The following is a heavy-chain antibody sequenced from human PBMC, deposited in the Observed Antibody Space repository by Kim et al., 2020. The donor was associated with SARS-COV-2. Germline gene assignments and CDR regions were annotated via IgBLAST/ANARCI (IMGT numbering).Heavy chain of an antibody. CDR2: IKSKTDGGTT. Sequence: GGSLRLSCAASGFTFNNAWMSWVRQAPGKGLEWVGRIKSKTDGGTTDYAAPVKGRFTISRDDSKNTLYLQMNSLKTEDTAVYYCTTDIWDIVATMSDYWGQGTLVTVSS. D-gene: IGHD5-12*01. J-gene: IGHJ4*02. CDR3: TTDIWDIVATMSDY. V-gene: IGHV3-15*01. CDR1: GFTFNNAW.